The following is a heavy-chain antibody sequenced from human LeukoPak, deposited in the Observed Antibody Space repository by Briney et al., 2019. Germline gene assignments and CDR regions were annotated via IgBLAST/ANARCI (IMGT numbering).Heavy chain of an antibody. CDR1: GFTFSSYG. V-gene: IGHV3-30*18. D-gene: IGHD6-13*01. CDR2: ISYDGSNK. Sequence: PGGSLRLSCAASGFTFSSYGMHWVRQAPGKGLEWVAVISYDGSNKYYADSVKGRFTISRDNSKNTLYLQMNSLRAEDTAVYYCAKDESYSRVNWFDPWGQGTLVTVSS. CDR3: AKDESYSRVNWFDP. J-gene: IGHJ5*02.